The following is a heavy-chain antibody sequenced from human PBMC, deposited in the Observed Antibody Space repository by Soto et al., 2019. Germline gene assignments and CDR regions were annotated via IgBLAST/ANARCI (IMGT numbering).Heavy chain of an antibody. J-gene: IGHJ6*02. D-gene: IGHD3-3*01. CDR3: ARHYDFWSGWDAIYGMDV. Sequence: SETLSLTCTVSGGSISSSSYYWGWIRQPPGKGLEWIGSIYYSGSTYYNPSLKCRVTISVDTSKNQFSLKLGSVTAADTAVYYRARHYDFWSGWDAIYGMDVWGQGTTVTVS. V-gene: IGHV4-39*01. CDR2: IYYSGST. CDR1: GGSISSSSYY.